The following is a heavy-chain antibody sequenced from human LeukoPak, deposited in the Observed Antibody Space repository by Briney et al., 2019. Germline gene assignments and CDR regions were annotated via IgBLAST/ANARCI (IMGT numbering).Heavy chain of an antibody. V-gene: IGHV1-2*02. CDR1: GYTFTGYY. J-gene: IGHJ4*02. CDR2: INPNSGGT. CDR3: ARYYDYVWGSYRYHYFGY. Sequence: ASVKVSCKASGYTFTGYYMHWVRQAPGQGLEWMGWINPNSGGTNYAQKFQGRVTMTRDTSISTAYMELSRLRSDDTAVYYCARYYDYVWGSYRYHYFGYWGQGTLVTVSS. D-gene: IGHD3-16*02.